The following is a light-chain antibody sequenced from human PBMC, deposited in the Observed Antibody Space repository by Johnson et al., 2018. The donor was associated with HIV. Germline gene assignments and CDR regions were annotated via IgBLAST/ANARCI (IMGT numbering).Light chain of an antibody. CDR1: RSSIGNNY. Sequence: QSVLTQPPSVSAAPGQKVTISCSGGRSSIGNNYVSWYQQLPGTGPKLLIYENNKRPSGIPDRFSGSRSGTSATLGITGLQTGDEADYYCGTWDSSLSAFYVFGTGTKVTGL. J-gene: IGLJ1*01. CDR2: ENN. V-gene: IGLV1-51*02. CDR3: GTWDSSLSAFYV.